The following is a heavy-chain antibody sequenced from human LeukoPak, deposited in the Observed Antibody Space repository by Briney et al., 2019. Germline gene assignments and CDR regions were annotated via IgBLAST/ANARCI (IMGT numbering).Heavy chain of an antibody. D-gene: IGHD4-17*01. J-gene: IGHJ5*02. CDR2: INAGNGNT. Sequence: ASVKVSCKASGYTFISYAMHWVRLAPGQRLEWMGWINAGNGNTKYSQKFQGRVTITRDTSASTAYMELSSLRSEDTAVYYCARVCGYGEFWFDPWGQGTLVTVSS. CDR1: GYTFISYA. CDR3: ARVCGYGEFWFDP. V-gene: IGHV1-3*01.